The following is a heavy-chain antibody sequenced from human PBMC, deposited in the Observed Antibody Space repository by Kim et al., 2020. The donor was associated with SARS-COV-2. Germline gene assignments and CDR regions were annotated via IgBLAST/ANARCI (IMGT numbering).Heavy chain of an antibody. Sequence: SETLSLTCAVSGGSISSSNWWSWVRQPPGKGLEWIGEIYHSGSTNYNPSLKSRVTISVDKSKNQFSLKLSSVTAADTAVYYCAREFSPDYYDSSPEAFDIWGQGTMVTVSS. CDR1: GGSISSSNW. V-gene: IGHV4-4*02. D-gene: IGHD3-22*01. J-gene: IGHJ3*02. CDR3: AREFSPDYYDSSPEAFDI. CDR2: IYHSGST.